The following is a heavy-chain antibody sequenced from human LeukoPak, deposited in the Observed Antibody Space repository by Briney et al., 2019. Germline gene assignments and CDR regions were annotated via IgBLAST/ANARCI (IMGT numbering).Heavy chain of an antibody. J-gene: IGHJ4*02. D-gene: IGHD3-10*01. V-gene: IGHV1-69*13. CDR1: GGTFSSYA. CDR3: ARDLRDRWFGELYL. CDR2: IIPIFGTA. Sequence: GASVKVSCKASGGTFSSYAISWVRQAPGQGLEWMGGIIPIFGTANYAQKFQGRVTITADESTSTVYMELSSLGSEDTAVYYCARDLRDRWFGELYLWGQGTLVTVSS.